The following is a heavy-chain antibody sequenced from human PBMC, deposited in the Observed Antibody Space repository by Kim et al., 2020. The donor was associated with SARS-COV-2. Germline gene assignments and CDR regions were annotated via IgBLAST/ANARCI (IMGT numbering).Heavy chain of an antibody. CDR3: ARDVGQSGAQGAWFDP. D-gene: IGHD1-1*01. J-gene: IGHJ5*02. Sequence: KYQGRVTITGDESTGTAYMELSSLRSEDTAVYYCARDVGQSGAQGAWFDPWGQGTLVTVSS. V-gene: IGHV1-69*01.